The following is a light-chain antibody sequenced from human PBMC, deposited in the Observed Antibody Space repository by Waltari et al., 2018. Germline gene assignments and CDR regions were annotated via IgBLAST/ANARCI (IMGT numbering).Light chain of an antibody. Sequence: DIQMTQCQSSLSASVGDRVTITCRASQDISSWLAWYQQKPGKAPNLLIYKASNLQSGVPSRFSGSGSGTDFTLSISSLQPEDFATYYCQQYNSVPCTFGQGTKLEI. CDR2: KAS. CDR1: QDISSW. V-gene: IGKV1-12*01. CDR3: QQYNSVPCT. J-gene: IGKJ2*02.